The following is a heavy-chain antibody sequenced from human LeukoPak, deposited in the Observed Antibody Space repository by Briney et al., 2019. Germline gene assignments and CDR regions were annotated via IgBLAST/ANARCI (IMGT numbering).Heavy chain of an antibody. J-gene: IGHJ4*02. CDR3: ARAPSSGWYDY. CDR2: ISSDGGSA. Sequence: GGSLRLSCAASGFTFSSYALHWVRQAPGKGLEYVSAISSDGGSAYYANSVEGRFIISRDNSKNTLYLQMGSLRAEDMAVYYCARAPSSGWYDYWGQGTLVTVSS. CDR1: GFTFSSYA. V-gene: IGHV3-64*01. D-gene: IGHD6-19*01.